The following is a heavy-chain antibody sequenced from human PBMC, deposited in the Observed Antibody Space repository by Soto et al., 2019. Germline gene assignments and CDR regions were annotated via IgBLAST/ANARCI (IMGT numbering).Heavy chain of an antibody. CDR1: GLTFGSHW. D-gene: IGHD5-12*01. J-gene: IGHJ4*02. CDR2: IRQDGYEK. V-gene: IGHV3-7*03. Sequence: GGSLRLSCVASGLTFGSHWMSWVRQAPGKGLEWVANIRQDGYEKYYSDSVKGRFTISRDNAENSLFLQMNGLRAEDTAIYYCARYRYAGYEYEYWGQGTLVTVSS. CDR3: ARYRYAGYEYEY.